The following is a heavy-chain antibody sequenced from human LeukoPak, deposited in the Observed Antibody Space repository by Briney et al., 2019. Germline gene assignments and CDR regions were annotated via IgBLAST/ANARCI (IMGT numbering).Heavy chain of an antibody. J-gene: IGHJ5*02. Sequence: HPGGSLRLSCAASGFTFSSYEMNWVRQAPGKGLEWVSYISSSGSTIYYADSVKGRFTISRDNAKNSLYLQMNSLRAEDTAVYYCARAPGSTTWFDPWGQGTLVTVSS. CDR1: GFTFSSYE. CDR2: ISSSGSTI. D-gene: IGHD2-2*01. V-gene: IGHV3-48*03. CDR3: ARAPGSTTWFDP.